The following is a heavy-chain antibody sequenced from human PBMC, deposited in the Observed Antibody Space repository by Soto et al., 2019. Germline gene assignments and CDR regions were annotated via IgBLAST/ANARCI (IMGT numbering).Heavy chain of an antibody. J-gene: IGHJ4*02. V-gene: IGHV1-18*01. CDR3: ARVASGWDPYYFDY. Sequence: ASVKVSCKASGYTFNSYGISWVRQAPGQGLEWMGWISAYNGNTNYAQKLQGRVTMTTDTSTSTAYMELRSLRSDDTAVYYCARVASGWDPYYFDYWGQGTLVTVPQ. CDR2: ISAYNGNT. CDR1: GYTFNSYG. D-gene: IGHD6-19*01.